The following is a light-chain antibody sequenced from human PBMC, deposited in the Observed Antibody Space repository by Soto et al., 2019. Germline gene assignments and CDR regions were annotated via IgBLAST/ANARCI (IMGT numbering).Light chain of an antibody. Sequence: QAVLTQPASVSGSPGQSITISCTGTSSDVGSYNLVSWYQQHPGKAPKLMIYEVSNPPSGVSNRFSGSKSGNTASLTISGLQAEDEADYYCCSYAGSSTFDVVFGGGTKVTVL. V-gene: IGLV2-23*02. CDR2: EVS. J-gene: IGLJ2*01. CDR1: SSDVGSYNL. CDR3: CSYAGSSTFDVV.